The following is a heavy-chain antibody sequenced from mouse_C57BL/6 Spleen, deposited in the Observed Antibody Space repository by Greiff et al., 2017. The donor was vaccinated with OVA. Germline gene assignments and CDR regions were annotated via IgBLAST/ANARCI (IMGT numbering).Heavy chain of an antibody. D-gene: IGHD1-1*01. CDR3: TRYYYGSSYAMDY. CDR2: IDPEDGDT. CDR1: GFNIKDYY. Sequence: VHVKQSGAELVRPGASVKLSCTASGFNIKDYYMHWVKQRPEQGLEWIGRIDPEDGDTEYAPKFQGKATMTADTSSNTAYLQLSSLTSEDTAVYYCTRYYYGSSYAMDYWGQGTSVTVSS. J-gene: IGHJ4*01. V-gene: IGHV14-1*01.